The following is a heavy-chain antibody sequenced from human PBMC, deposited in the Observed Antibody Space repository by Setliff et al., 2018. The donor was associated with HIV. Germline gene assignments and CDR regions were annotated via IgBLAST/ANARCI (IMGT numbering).Heavy chain of an antibody. J-gene: IGHJ5*01. Sequence: SETLSLTCTVSGGSVTSGGHYWSWIRQQPGKAPEWVGYIHYTGSNFYNPSLTDRLTISVDTSKNQFSLKLSYVTAADTAVYYCARGGNSRAAWFDSWGQGTLVTVSS. CDR3: ARGGNSRAAWFDS. CDR2: IHYTGSN. CDR1: GGSVTSGGHY. V-gene: IGHV4-31*02. D-gene: IGHD5-12*01.